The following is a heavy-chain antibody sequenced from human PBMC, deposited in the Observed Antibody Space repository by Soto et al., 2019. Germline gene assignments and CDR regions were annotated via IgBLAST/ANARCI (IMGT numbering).Heavy chain of an antibody. J-gene: IGHJ5*02. CDR2: ITVNGIT. CDR1: GAYVSDFS. V-gene: IGHV4-4*07. D-gene: IGHD1-26*01. Sequence: QVQQLESGPGLVKPWDTLSLTCTVSGAYVSDFSWSWIRQPAGKGLEWIGRITVNGITQYTPSFRCGVTMSRDPPRTRFSVTFRSAPAADTALYSGARESGKNCPPGAPGGQGTLVTFPS. CDR3: ARESGKNCPPGAP.